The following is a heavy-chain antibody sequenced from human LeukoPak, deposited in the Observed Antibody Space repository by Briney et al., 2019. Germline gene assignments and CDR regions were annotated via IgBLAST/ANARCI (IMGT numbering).Heavy chain of an antibody. V-gene: IGHV3-7*04. J-gene: IGHJ4*02. Sequence: GGSLRLSCAASGFTLSNFWMTWVRRAPGKGLEWVANIKHDGTETKYVDSVKGRFTISRDNAKDSLYLQTNSLRAEDTAVYFCARGRYSSGWYHDFWGQGALVTVSS. CDR2: IKHDGTET. D-gene: IGHD6-19*01. CDR1: GFTLSNFW. CDR3: ARGRYSSGWYHDF.